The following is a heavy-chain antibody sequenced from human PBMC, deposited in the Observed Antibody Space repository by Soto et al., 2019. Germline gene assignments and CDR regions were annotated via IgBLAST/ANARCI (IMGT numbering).Heavy chain of an antibody. CDR2: INAGNGNT. Sequence: QVQLVQSGAEVKKPGASVKVSCKASGYTFTSYAMHWVRQAPGQRLEWMGWINAGNGNTKYSQKFPGRVTITRDTAASTAYMELSSLRSEDTAVYYCARDGSDDAFDIWGQGTMVTVSS. CDR3: ARDGSDDAFDI. J-gene: IGHJ3*02. CDR1: GYTFTSYA. D-gene: IGHD2-15*01. V-gene: IGHV1-3*01.